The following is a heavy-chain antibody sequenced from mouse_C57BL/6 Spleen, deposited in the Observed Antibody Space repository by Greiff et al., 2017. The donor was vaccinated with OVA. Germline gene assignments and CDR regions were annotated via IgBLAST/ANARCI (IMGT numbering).Heavy chain of an antibody. CDR3: ARRFITTVVAIPGDAMDY. J-gene: IGHJ4*01. Sequence: EVKLQESGGGLVKPGGSLKLSCAASGFTFSDYGMHWVRQAPEKGLEWVAYISSGSSTIYYADTVKGRFTISRDNAKNTLFLQMTSLRSEDTAMYYCARRFITTVVAIPGDAMDYWGQGTSVTVSS. CDR1: GFTFSDYG. D-gene: IGHD1-1*01. CDR2: ISSGSSTI. V-gene: IGHV5-17*01.